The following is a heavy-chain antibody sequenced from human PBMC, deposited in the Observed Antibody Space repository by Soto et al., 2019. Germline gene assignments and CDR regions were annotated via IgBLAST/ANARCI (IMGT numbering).Heavy chain of an antibody. CDR3: AREYCSGGSCYKGGMDV. Sequence: QVQLVQSGAEVKKPGASVKVSCKASGYTFTSYYMHWVRQAPGQGLEWMGIINPSGGSTSYAQKFQGRVTMTRDTSTSTVYMELSSLRSEDTAVYYCAREYCSGGSCYKGGMDVWGQGTTVTVSS. D-gene: IGHD2-15*01. CDR2: INPSGGST. V-gene: IGHV1-46*01. CDR1: GYTFTSYY. J-gene: IGHJ6*02.